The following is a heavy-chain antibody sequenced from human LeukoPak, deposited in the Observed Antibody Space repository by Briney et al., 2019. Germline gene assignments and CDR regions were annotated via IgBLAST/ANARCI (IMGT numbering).Heavy chain of an antibody. J-gene: IGHJ3*02. CDR1: GGSISSYY. D-gene: IGHD3-22*01. CDR2: MYYNRST. CDR3: ARGGGYFLIDAFDI. V-gene: IGHV4-59*01. Sequence: SETLSLTCTVSGGSISSYYWSWIRQPPGKGLEWIGYMYYNRSTNYNPSLKSRVTISVDTSKNQFSLKLSSVTAADTAVYYCARGGGYFLIDAFDIWGLGTMVTVSS.